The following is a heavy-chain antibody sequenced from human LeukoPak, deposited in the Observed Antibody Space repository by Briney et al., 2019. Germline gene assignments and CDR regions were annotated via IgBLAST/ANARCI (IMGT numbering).Heavy chain of an antibody. Sequence: SVKVSCKASGGTFSSYSISWVRQAPGQGREWMGGIIPIFGTANYAQRFQGRVTITTDESTSTAYMELSSLRSEDTAVYYCARGDTAMAKGGYSFDYWGQGPLVTVSS. CDR1: GGTFSSYS. J-gene: IGHJ4*02. V-gene: IGHV1-69*05. CDR2: IIPIFGTA. D-gene: IGHD5-18*01. CDR3: ARGDTAMAKGGYSFDY.